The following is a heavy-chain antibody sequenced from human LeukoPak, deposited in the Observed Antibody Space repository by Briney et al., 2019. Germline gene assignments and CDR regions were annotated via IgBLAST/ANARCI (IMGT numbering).Heavy chain of an antibody. CDR3: ARPSMVRGVIMANWFDP. CDR2: INPNSGGT. Sequence: ASVKVSCKASGYTFTGYYMHWVRQAPGQGLEWMGWINPNSGGTNYAQKFQGRVTMTRDTTISTAYMVLSRLRSDDTAVYYCARPSMVRGVIMANWFDPWGQGTLVTVSS. D-gene: IGHD3-10*01. V-gene: IGHV1-2*02. CDR1: GYTFTGYY. J-gene: IGHJ5*02.